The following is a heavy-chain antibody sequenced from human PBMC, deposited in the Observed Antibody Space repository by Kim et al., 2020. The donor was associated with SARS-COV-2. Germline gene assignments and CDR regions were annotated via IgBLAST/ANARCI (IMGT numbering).Heavy chain of an antibody. J-gene: IGHJ4*02. CDR3: ASGRLQWVGDYGDYRFDY. Sequence: SETLSLTCAVYGGSFSGYYWSWIRQPPGKGLEWIGEINHSGSTNYNPSLKSRVTISVDTSKNQFSLKLSSVTAADTAVYYCASGRLQWVGDYGDYRFDYWGQGTLVTVSS. CDR2: INHSGST. CDR1: GGSFSGYY. V-gene: IGHV4-34*01. D-gene: IGHD4-17*01.